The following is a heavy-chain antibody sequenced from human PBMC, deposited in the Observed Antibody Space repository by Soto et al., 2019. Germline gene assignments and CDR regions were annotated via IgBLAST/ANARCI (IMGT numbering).Heavy chain of an antibody. J-gene: IGHJ5*02. D-gene: IGHD6-13*01. V-gene: IGHV1-69*13. CDR1: GGTFGSYA. Sequence: SVKVSCKAPGGTFGSYAISWVRQAPGQGLEWRGGIIPIFGTANYAQKFQGRVTITADESTSTAYMELSSLRSEDTAVYYCATTDSIAAALRWFDPWGQGTLVPAPQ. CDR3: ATTDSIAAALRWFDP. CDR2: IIPIFGTA.